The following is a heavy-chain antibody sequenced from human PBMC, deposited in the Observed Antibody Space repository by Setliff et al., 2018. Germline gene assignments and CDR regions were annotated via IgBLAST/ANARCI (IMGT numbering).Heavy chain of an antibody. V-gene: IGHV1-69*13. CDR3: ARDSPEMVAPPAAHCFDP. D-gene: IGHD2-15*01. Sequence: SVKVSCKASGGTFSRSAISWVRQAPGQGLEWMGGIIPIFGTPTYAQKFQGRVTIIADESTSTAYMELSSLRSEDTAVYYCARDSPEMVAPPAAHCFDPWGQGTLVTVSS. J-gene: IGHJ5*02. CDR2: IIPIFGTP. CDR1: GGTFSRSA.